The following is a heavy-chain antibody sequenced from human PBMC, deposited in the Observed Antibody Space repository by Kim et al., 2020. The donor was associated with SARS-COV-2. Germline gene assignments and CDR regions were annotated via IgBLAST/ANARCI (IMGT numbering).Heavy chain of an antibody. V-gene: IGHV3-23*01. D-gene: IGHD2-8*01. CDR2: ISGSGVGT. CDR1: GFTFSTYA. Sequence: GGSRRLSCAASGFTFSTYAMSWVRQAPGKGLEWVSGISGSGVGTYYADSVKGRFTISRDNPKNTLYVQMNSLRVEDTAVYYCAKATLGYCSNGVCPRYGMDVWGQGTTVTVSS. CDR3: AKATLGYCSNGVCPRYGMDV. J-gene: IGHJ6*02.